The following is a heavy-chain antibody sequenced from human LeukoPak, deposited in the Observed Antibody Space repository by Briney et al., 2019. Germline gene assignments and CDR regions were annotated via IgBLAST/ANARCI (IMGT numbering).Heavy chain of an antibody. J-gene: IGHJ4*02. CDR1: GYTFTGYY. Sequence: ASVKVSCKASGYTFTGYYMHWVRQAPGQGLEWMGIINPSGGSTSYAQKFQGRVTMTRDTSTSTVYMELRSLRSGDTAVYYCARDRGYNYLFDYWGQGTLVTVSS. V-gene: IGHV1-46*01. CDR2: INPSGGST. D-gene: IGHD5-18*01. CDR3: ARDRGYNYLFDY.